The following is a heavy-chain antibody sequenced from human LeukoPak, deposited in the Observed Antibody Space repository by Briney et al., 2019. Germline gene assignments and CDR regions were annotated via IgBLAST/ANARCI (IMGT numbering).Heavy chain of an antibody. CDR2: IKHDGSEK. CDR3: ATDRGWRTSGYYLYYFEY. CDR1: GFIFTNYF. V-gene: IGHV3-7*01. Sequence: GGSLRLSCAASGFIFTNYFMSWVRQAPGKGLEWVAGIKHDGSEKYYVDSVRGRFTISRDNTMNSLYLQMSSLRAEDTAVYYCATDRGWRTSGYYLYYFEYWGQGTLVTYSS. J-gene: IGHJ4*02. D-gene: IGHD3-3*01.